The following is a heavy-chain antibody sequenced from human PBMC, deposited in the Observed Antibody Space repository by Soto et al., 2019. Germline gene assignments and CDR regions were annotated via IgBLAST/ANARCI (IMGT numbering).Heavy chain of an antibody. J-gene: IGHJ2*01. V-gene: IGHV4-59*01. CDR2: IYYSGST. D-gene: IGHD2-15*01. CDR1: GGSISSYY. Sequence: QVQLQESGPGLVKPSETLSLTCTVSGGSISSYYWSWIRQPPGKGLEWIGYIYYSGSTNHNPSLKGRGTISVDPPKNRFSLKLNSVIAADTAVYYCARVAANYWYFDLWGRGTLVTVSS. CDR3: ARVAANYWYFDL.